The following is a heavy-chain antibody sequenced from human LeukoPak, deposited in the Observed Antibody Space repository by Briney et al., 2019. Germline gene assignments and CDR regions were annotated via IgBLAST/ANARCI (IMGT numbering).Heavy chain of an antibody. CDR1: GYTFTSYY. V-gene: IGHV1-2*02. CDR2: INPNSGGT. Sequence: ASVKVSCKASGYTFTSYYMHWVRQAPGQGLEWMGWINPNSGGTNYAQKFQGRVTMTRDTSISTAYMELSRLRSDDTAVYYCARETGYGDYPGLDIWGQGTMVTVSS. CDR3: ARETGYGDYPGLDI. D-gene: IGHD4-17*01. J-gene: IGHJ3*02.